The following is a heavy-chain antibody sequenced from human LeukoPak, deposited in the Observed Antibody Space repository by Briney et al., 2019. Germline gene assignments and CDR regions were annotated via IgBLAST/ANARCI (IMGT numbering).Heavy chain of an antibody. CDR3: ARDGRITMIVVVIDAFDI. CDR1: GSTFSSYW. CDR2: IKQDGSEK. J-gene: IGHJ3*02. V-gene: IGHV3-7*01. Sequence: GGSLRLSCAASGSTFSSYWMSWVREAPGKGLEWVANIKQDGSEKYYVDSVKGRFTISRDNAKNSLYLQMNSLRAEDTAVYYCARDGRITMIVVVIDAFDIWGQGTMVTVSS. D-gene: IGHD3-22*01.